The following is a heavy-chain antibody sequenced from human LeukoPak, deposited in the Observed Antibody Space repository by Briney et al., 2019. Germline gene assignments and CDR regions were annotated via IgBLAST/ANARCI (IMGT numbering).Heavy chain of an antibody. CDR2: IYYSGST. D-gene: IGHD5-18*01. CDR1: GGSISSSSYY. CDR3: ASPGYSYGLYYFDY. V-gene: IGHV4-39*01. Sequence: SETLSLTCTVSGGSISSSSYYWGWIRQPPGKGLEWIGSIYYSGSTYYNPSLKSRVTISVDTSKNQFSLKLSSVTAADTAVYYCASPGYSYGLYYFDYWGQGTLVTVSS. J-gene: IGHJ4*02.